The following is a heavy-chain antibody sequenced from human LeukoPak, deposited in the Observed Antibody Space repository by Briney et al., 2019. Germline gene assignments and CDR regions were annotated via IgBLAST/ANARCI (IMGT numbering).Heavy chain of an antibody. CDR1: GGTFSSYA. D-gene: IGHD5-12*01. V-gene: IGHV1-69*04. CDR3: AREIGGYDYYYYGMDV. Sequence: SVKVSCKASGGTFSSYAISWVRQAPGQGLEWMGRIIPILGIANYAQKFQGRVTITADKSTSTAYMELSSLRSEDTAVYYCAREIGGYDYYYYGMDVWGQGTTVTVSS. CDR2: IIPILGIA. J-gene: IGHJ6*02.